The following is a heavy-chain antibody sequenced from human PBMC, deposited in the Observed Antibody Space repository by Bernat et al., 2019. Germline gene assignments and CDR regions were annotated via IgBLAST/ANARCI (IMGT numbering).Heavy chain of an antibody. CDR3: AKAGNYDFWSGSPVYYYYMDV. Sequence: EVQLAESGGGLVQPGGSLKLSCAASGLTFSDSTMQWVRQASGKGLEWGGRVRTKVNGFAKSYGASVKGRFTIYRDDSKNTLYLQMNSLRAEDTAVYYCAKAGNYDFWSGSPVYYYYMDVWGKGTMVTVSS. CDR1: GLTFSDST. D-gene: IGHD3-3*01. V-gene: IGHV3-73*01. CDR2: VRTKVNGFAK. J-gene: IGHJ6*03.